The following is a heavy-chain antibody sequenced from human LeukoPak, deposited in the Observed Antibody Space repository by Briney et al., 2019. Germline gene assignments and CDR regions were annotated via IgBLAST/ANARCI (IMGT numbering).Heavy chain of an antibody. D-gene: IGHD1-26*01. CDR1: GGSISSYY. CDR2: IYYSGST. Sequence: SETLSLTCSVSGGSISSYYWSWIRRPPGKGLEWIGYIYYSGSTAYNPSLKSRVTIPLDTSKNQFSLRLSSVTAADTAVYYSARLASGSYGPLTPFDYWGQGTLVTVSS. V-gene: IGHV4-59*08. CDR3: ARLASGSYGPLTPFDY. J-gene: IGHJ4*02.